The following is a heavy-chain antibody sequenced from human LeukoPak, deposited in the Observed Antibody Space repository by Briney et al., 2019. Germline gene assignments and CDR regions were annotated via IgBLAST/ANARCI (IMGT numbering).Heavy chain of an antibody. CDR3: ARTASGTTYYFDY. V-gene: IGHV4-30-4*08. D-gene: IGHD1-1*01. CDR2: ISYSGNT. Sequence: SETLSLTCTVSGGSISSGDYYCSWIRQPPGKGLEWIGFISYSGNTYYNPSLQSRVSVSVDTSKNHFSLKLTSVTAADTAVYYCARTASGTTYYFDYWGQGTLVTVSS. CDR1: GGSISSGDYY. J-gene: IGHJ4*02.